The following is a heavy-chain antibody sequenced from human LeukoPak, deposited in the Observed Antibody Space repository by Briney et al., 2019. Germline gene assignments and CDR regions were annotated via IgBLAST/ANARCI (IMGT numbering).Heavy chain of an antibody. D-gene: IGHD6-19*01. CDR1: GYTFTSYD. V-gene: IGHV1-8*01. CDR2: MNPNSGNT. J-gene: IGHJ6*02. CDR3: ARGRSSGWYDYYYYGMDV. Sequence: ASVKVSCKASGYTFTSYDINWVRQATGQGLEWMGWMNPNSGNTGYAQKFQGRVTMTRNTSISTAYMELSSLRSEDTAEYYCARGRSSGWYDYYYYGMDVWGQGTTVTVSS.